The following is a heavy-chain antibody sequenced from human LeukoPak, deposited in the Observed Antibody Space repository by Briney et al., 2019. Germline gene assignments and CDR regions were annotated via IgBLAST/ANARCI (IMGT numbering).Heavy chain of an antibody. J-gene: IGHJ4*02. D-gene: IGHD5-18*01. CDR3: ARDTAGFDF. V-gene: IGHV3-7*01. Sequence: GGSLRLSCAVSGFSFSSSRMSWVRQAPGEGLEWVANIKQDGSEKYYVDSVKGRFTISRDNAKNSLYLQMNSLRAEDTAVYYCARDTAGFDFWGQGTLVTVSS. CDR1: GFSFSSSR. CDR2: IKQDGSEK.